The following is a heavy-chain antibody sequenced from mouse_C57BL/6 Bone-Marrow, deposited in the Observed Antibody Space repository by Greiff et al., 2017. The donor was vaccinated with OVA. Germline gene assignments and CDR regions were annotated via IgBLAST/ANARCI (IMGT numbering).Heavy chain of an antibody. V-gene: IGHV3-2*02. CDR1: GYSITSDYA. J-gene: IGHJ2*01. D-gene: IGHD2-2*01. CDR2: IRYSGST. CDR3: ARSRDGYGYFDY. Sequence: EVQRVESGPGLVKPSQSLSLTCTVTGYSITSDYAWNWIRQFPGNKLEWMGYIRYSGSTSYNPSLKRRISITRDTSKNQFFLQLNSVTTEDTATYYCARSRDGYGYFDYWGQGTTLTVSS.